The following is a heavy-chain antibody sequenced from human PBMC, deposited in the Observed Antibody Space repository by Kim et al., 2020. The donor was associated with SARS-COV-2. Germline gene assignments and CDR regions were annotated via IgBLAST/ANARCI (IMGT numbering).Heavy chain of an antibody. CDR1: GYTLTELS. V-gene: IGHV1-24*01. CDR3: ATSSSSWFSFDP. D-gene: IGHD6-13*01. CDR2: FDPEDGET. Sequence: ASVKVSCKVSGYTLTELSMHWVRQAPGKGLEWMGGFDPEDGETIYAQKFQGRVTMTEDTSTDTAYMELSSLRSEDTAVYYCATSSSSWFSFDPWGQGTLVTVSS. J-gene: IGHJ5*02.